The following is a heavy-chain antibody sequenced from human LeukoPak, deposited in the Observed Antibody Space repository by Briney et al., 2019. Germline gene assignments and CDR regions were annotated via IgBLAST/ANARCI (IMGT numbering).Heavy chain of an antibody. CDR3: ARPIYGSGRRDAFDI. Sequence: GESLKISCKGSGYSFTSYWIGWVRQMPGKGLEWMGIIYPGDSDTRYSPSFQGQVTISADKSISTAYLQWSSLKASDTAMYYCARPIYGSGRRDAFDIWGQGTMVTVSS. CDR2: IYPGDSDT. D-gene: IGHD3-10*01. V-gene: IGHV5-51*01. CDR1: GYSFTSYW. J-gene: IGHJ3*02.